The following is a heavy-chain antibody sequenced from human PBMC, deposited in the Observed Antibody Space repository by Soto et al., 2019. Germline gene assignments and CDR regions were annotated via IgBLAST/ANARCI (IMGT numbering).Heavy chain of an antibody. CDR2: INPNSGGT. J-gene: IGHJ5*02. D-gene: IGHD2-2*01. Sequence: QVQLVQSGAEVKKPGASVKVSCKASGYIFTDYYMNWVRQAPGQGLEWLGWINPNSGGTTYAQKFQGRVNMSTDPSITTAYMELSRLTSDDTAVYYCARPYCGSNSCHNWFDPWGQGTLVTVSS. CDR1: GYIFTDYY. CDR3: ARPYCGSNSCHNWFDP. V-gene: IGHV1-2*02.